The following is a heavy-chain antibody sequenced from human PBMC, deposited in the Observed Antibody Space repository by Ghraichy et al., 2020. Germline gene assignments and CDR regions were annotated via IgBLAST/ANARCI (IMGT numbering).Heavy chain of an antibody. CDR3: ARDGGSYRKGAFDI. CDR1: GYTFTSYA. J-gene: IGHJ3*02. V-gene: IGHV1-18*01. Sequence: ASVKVSCKASGYTFTSYAISWVRQAPGQGLEWMGWISAYNGNTNYAQELQGRVTMTTDTSTSTAFMELRSLRSDDTAVYYCARDGGSYRKGAFDIWGQGTMVTFSS. D-gene: IGHD1-26*01. CDR2: ISAYNGNT.